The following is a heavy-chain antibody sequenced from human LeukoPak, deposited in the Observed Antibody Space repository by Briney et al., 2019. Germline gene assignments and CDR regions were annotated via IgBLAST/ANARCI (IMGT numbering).Heavy chain of an antibody. CDR1: GDTFSSYA. V-gene: IGHV1-69*01. CDR2: IIPIFGTA. D-gene: IGHD1-14*01. Sequence: ASVKVSCKASGDTFSSYAISWVRQAPGQGLEWMGGIIPIFGTANYAQKFQGRVTITADESTSTAYMELSSLRSEDTAVYYCARGREKSSLTTIPNWFDPWGQGTLVTVSS. CDR3: ARGREKSSLTTIPNWFDP. J-gene: IGHJ5*02.